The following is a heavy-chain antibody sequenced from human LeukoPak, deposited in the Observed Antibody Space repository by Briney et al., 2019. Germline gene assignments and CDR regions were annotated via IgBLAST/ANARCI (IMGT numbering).Heavy chain of an antibody. CDR3: ARSVITMVRGHFDY. D-gene: IGHD3-10*01. Sequence: GESLKISCKGSGYSFTNYWIGWVRQMPGKGLEWMGIIYPGDSDTRYSPSFQGRVTISADKSISTAYLQWSSLKASDTAMYYCARSVITMVRGHFDYWGQGTLVTVSS. CDR1: GYSFTNYW. J-gene: IGHJ4*02. CDR2: IYPGDSDT. V-gene: IGHV5-51*01.